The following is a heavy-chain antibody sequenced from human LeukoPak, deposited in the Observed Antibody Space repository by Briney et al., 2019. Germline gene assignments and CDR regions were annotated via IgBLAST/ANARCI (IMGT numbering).Heavy chain of an antibody. CDR2: ISGSGGST. D-gene: IGHD5-12*01. Sequence: GGSLRVSCAASGFTFTSYAMSWVRQALGKGLEWVSAISGSGGSTYYADSVKGRFTISRDNSKNTLYLQMNSLRAEDTAVYYCAKRIVATDYWGQGTLVTVSS. CDR3: AKRIVATDY. V-gene: IGHV3-23*01. J-gene: IGHJ4*02. CDR1: GFTFTSYA.